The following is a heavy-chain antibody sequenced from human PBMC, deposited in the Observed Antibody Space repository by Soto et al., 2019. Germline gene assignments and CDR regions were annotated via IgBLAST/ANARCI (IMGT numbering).Heavy chain of an antibody. V-gene: IGHV3-23*01. J-gene: IGHJ4*01. CDR1: GFTFNNYG. CDR3: ARRMVYGGDSFDN. CDR2: IVGSGGVK. Sequence: EVLLLESGGALEQRGGSLGLSCAASGFTFNNYGMGWVRQPPGKGLEWVSSIVGSGGVKSYADSVKGRFTISRDNSRDTLYLHMSSLCAEDTAVYYCARRMVYGGDSFDNWGQGTPVTVSP. D-gene: IGHD2-21*02.